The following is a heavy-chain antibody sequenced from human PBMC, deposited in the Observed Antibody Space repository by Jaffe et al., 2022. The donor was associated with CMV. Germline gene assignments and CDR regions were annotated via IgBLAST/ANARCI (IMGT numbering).Heavy chain of an antibody. CDR3: TSSIAVAGTRRFDP. D-gene: IGHD6-19*01. CDR1: GFTFSGSA. J-gene: IGHJ5*02. V-gene: IGHV3-73*02. CDR2: IRSKANSYAT. Sequence: EVQLVESGGGLVQPGGSLKLSCAASGFTFSGSAMHWVRQASGKGLEWVGRIRSKANSYATAYAASVKGRFTISRDDSKNTAYLQMNSLKTEDTAVYYCTSSIAVAGTRRFDPWGQGTLVTVSS.